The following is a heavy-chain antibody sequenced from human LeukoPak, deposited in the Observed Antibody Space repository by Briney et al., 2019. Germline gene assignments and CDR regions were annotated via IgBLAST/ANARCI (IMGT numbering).Heavy chain of an antibody. CDR2: IYYSGST. CDR3: ARDGPYSGST. D-gene: IGHD1-26*01. V-gene: IGHV4-59*01. CDR1: GGSISSYY. J-gene: IGHJ5*02. Sequence: PSETLSLTCTVSGGSISSYYWSWIRQPPGKGLEWIGYIYYSGSTNYNPSLKGRVTISVDTSKNQFSLKLSSVTAADTAVYYCARDGPYSGSTWGQGTLVTVSS.